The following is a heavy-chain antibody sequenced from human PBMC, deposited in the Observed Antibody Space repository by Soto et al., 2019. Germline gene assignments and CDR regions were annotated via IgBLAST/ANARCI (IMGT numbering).Heavy chain of an antibody. CDR3: ASEGHYYYSSRYPY. V-gene: IGHV1-18*04. J-gene: IGHJ4*02. Sequence: QVQLVQSGAEVKKPGASVKVSCKASGYTFTSYGISWVRQAPGQGLEWMGWISAYNGNTNYAQKLQGRVTMTTDTAASTAYMELRSLRSADTAVYYCASEGHYYYSSRYPYWGQGTLVTVAS. CDR1: GYTFTSYG. CDR2: ISAYNGNT. D-gene: IGHD3-22*01.